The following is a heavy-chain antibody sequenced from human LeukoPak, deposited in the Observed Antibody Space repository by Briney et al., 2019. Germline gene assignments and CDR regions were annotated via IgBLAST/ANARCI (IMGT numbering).Heavy chain of an antibody. D-gene: IGHD3-3*01. J-gene: IGHJ4*02. V-gene: IGHV3-15*01. CDR1: GFTFSNAW. CDR3: TTDQSKDFWSGDLPNY. CDR2: IKSKTDGGTT. Sequence: GGSLRLSCAASGFTFSNAWMSWVRQAPGKGLEWVGRIKSKTDGGTTDYAATVKGRITISRDDSKNTLYLQMNSLKTEHTAVYYCTTDQSKDFWSGDLPNYWGQGTLVTVSS.